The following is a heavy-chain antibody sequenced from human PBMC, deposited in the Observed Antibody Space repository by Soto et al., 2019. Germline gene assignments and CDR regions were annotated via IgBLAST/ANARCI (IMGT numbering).Heavy chain of an antibody. J-gene: IGHJ6*02. CDR3: ARRPLLKVPYGMDV. CDR1: GGSFSGYY. D-gene: IGHD1-26*01. CDR2: INHSGST. V-gene: IGHV4-34*01. Sequence: SETLSLTCAVYGGSFSGYYWSWIRQPPGKGLEWIGEINHSGSTNYNPSLKSRVTISVDTSKNQFSLKLSSVTAADTAVYYCARRPLLKVPYGMDVRGQGTTVTVSS.